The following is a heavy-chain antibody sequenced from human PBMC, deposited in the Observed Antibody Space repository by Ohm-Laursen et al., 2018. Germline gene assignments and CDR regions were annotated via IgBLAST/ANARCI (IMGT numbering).Heavy chain of an antibody. CDR1: GFSLNTYGMR. V-gene: IGHV2-70*04. J-gene: IGHJ4*02. CDR3: ARIRAEYYFDY. CDR2: IDWDDDE. Sequence: STQTLTLTCTFSGFSLNTYGMRVSWIRQPPGKALEWLARIDWDDDEFYSTSLKTRLTISKDTSKNQVVLTMTNVDPGDTATYYCARIRAEYYFDYWGQGTLVTVSS.